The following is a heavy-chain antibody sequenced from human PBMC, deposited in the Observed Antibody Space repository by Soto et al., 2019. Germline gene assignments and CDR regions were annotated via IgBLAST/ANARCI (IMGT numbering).Heavy chain of an antibody. V-gene: IGHV1-18*04. CDR1: GYTFTNYG. CDR2: LNTYHGST. CDR3: ARAQTPAEGDF. Sequence: QLQLVQSEGEVKKPGASVKVSCKTSGYTFTNYGVSWVRQAPGQGLEWRGWLNTYHGSTKYAQTFQGTVTMTTDTCASTAYVELRSLSSDGTAVYYCARAQTPAEGDFWGQGNLVTVSS. J-gene: IGHJ4*02.